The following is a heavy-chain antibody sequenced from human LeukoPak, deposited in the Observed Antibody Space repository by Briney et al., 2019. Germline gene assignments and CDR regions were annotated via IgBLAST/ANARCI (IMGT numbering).Heavy chain of an antibody. D-gene: IGHD1-26*01. V-gene: IGHV4-34*01. CDR1: GGSFSGYD. Sequence: PSETLSLTCAVYGGSFSGYDWSWIRQPPGKGLEWIGEINHSGSTNYNPSLKSRVTISVATSTNQFSLKLSSVTAADPAVYYCARASYYDQYLMYYMDVWGKGTTVTVPS. CDR3: ARASYYDQYLMYYMDV. J-gene: IGHJ6*03. CDR2: INHSGST.